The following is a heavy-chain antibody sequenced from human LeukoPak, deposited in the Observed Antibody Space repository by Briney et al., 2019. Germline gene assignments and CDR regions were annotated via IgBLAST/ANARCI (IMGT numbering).Heavy chain of an antibody. CDR1: GGSFSGYY. CDR3: ARHPAIGDAFDI. D-gene: IGHD3-22*01. J-gene: IGHJ3*02. V-gene: IGHV4-34*01. CDR2: INHSGST. Sequence: SETLSLTCAVYGGSFSGYYWSWIRQPPGKGLEWIGEINHSGSTYYNPSLKSRVTISVDTSKNQFSLKLSSVTAADTAVYYCARHPAIGDAFDIWGQGTMVTVSS.